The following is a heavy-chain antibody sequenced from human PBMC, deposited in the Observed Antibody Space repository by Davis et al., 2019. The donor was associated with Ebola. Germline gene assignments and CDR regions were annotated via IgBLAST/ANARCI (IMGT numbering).Heavy chain of an antibody. D-gene: IGHD6-19*01. CDR3: AKGPAVAGYYYYGMDV. Sequence: SLKISCAASGFTFDDYAMHWVRQAPGKGLEWVSGISWNSGSIGYADSVKGRFTISRDNAKNSLYLQMNSLRAEDTALYYCAKGPAVAGYYYYGMDVWGQGTTVTVSS. J-gene: IGHJ6*02. V-gene: IGHV3-9*01. CDR1: GFTFDDYA. CDR2: ISWNSGSI.